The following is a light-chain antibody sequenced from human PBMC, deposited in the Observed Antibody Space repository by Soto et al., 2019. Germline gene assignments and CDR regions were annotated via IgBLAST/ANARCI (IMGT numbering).Light chain of an antibody. V-gene: IGKV3-20*01. CDR2: GAS. CDR1: QSVSSSY. Sequence: EIVFTQSPGTLSLSPCEISTLSPRASQSVSSSYLAWYQQKPGQAPRLLIYGASSRATGIPDRFSGSGSGTDFTLTISRLEPEDFAVYYCQQYGSSGTFGQGTKVDIK. CDR3: QQYGSSGT. J-gene: IGKJ1*01.